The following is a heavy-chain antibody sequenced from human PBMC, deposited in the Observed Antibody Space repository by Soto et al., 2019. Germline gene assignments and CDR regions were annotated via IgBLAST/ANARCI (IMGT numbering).Heavy chain of an antibody. CDR2: ISGSGGST. D-gene: IGHD3-22*01. J-gene: IGHJ4*02. V-gene: IGHV3-23*01. Sequence: GGSLRLCCAASGFTFSSYAMSWVRRAPGKGLEWVSAISGSGGSTYYADSVKGRFTISRDNSKNTLYLQMNSLRAEDTAVYYCAKEGIYYSSGYYWTGFLYDYWGQGTLVTGSS. CDR1: GFTFSSYA. CDR3: AKEGIYYSSGYYWTGFLYDY.